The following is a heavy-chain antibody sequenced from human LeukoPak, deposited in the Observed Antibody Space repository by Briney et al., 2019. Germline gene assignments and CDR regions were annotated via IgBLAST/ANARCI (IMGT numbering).Heavy chain of an antibody. J-gene: IGHJ4*02. CDR1: GFTFSSYE. CDR2: ISSSGSTI. Sequence: WGSLRLSCAASGFTFSSYEMNWVRQAPGKGLEWVSYISSSGSTIYCADSVKGRFTISRDNSKNTLYLQMNSLRAEDTAAYYCAKDVLLWFGTLDYWGQGTLVTVSS. V-gene: IGHV3-48*03. D-gene: IGHD3-10*01. CDR3: AKDVLLWFGTLDY.